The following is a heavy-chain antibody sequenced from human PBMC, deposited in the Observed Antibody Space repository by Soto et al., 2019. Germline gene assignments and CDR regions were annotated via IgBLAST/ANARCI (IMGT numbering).Heavy chain of an antibody. D-gene: IGHD3-10*01. CDR2: IYYSGST. CDR1: GGSISSGGYY. J-gene: IGHJ4*02. V-gene: IGHV4-31*03. Sequence: SETLSLTCTVSGGSISSGGYYWSWIRQHPGKGLEWIGYIYYSGSTYYNPSLKSRVTISVDTSKNQFSLKLSSVTAADTAVYYCARVGPRPPGFVAYWGQGTLVTVSS. CDR3: ARVGPRPPGFVAY.